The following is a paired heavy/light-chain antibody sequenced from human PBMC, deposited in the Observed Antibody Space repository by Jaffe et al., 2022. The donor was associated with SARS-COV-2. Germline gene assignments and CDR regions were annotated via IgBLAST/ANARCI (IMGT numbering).Light chain of an antibody. Sequence: DIQMTQSPSTLSASVGDRVTITCRASQSISNWLAWYQQKPGKAPKLLIHTASTLQIGVPSRFSGSGSGTEFTLTISSLQPDDFATYYCQHQWTFGQGTKVEIK. CDR2: TAS. V-gene: IGKV1-5*03. CDR1: QSISNW. J-gene: IGKJ1*01. CDR3: QHQWT.
Heavy chain of an antibody. CDR3: VKDWGRDIRGFFDF. CDR1: GFTFSIYG. J-gene: IGHJ4*02. Sequence: QVQLVESGGGAVQPGRSLRLSCAASGFTFSIYGMHWVRQAPGKGLEWVAVISYDGSNKYYADSVKGRFTISRDNSKNTLYFQMNSLRAEDTAVYYCVKDWGRDIRGFFDFWGQGTLVAVSS. D-gene: IGHD3-16*01. CDR2: ISYDGSNK. V-gene: IGHV3-30*18.